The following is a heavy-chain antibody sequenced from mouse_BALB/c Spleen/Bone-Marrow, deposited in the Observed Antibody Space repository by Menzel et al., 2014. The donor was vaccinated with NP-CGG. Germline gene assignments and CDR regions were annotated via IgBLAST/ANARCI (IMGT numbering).Heavy chain of an antibody. J-gene: IGHJ3*01. CDR3: VRGGWLLLFAY. Sequence: EVKVVESGAELVKPGASVKLSCTASGFNIKDTYMHWVKQRPEQGLEWIGGIDPANRNTKYDPKFLGKATITADASSNTAYLQLSSLTSEDTAVYYCVRGGWLLLFAYWGQGTLVTVSA. D-gene: IGHD2-3*01. CDR1: GFNIKDTY. CDR2: IDPANRNT. V-gene: IGHV14-3*02.